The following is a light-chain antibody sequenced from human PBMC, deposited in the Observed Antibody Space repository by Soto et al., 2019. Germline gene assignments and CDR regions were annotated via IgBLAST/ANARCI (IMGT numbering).Light chain of an antibody. V-gene: IGKV1-12*01. J-gene: IGKJ4*01. Sequence: DIQMTQSPSSVSASVGDRVTITCRASQGVSRWLAWYQQKPGKTPELLIYGASILQSGVPSRFSGDGSGTDFILTISSLQPEDFATYYCQQATIFPLTFGGGTKVEIK. CDR1: QGVSRW. CDR2: GAS. CDR3: QQATIFPLT.